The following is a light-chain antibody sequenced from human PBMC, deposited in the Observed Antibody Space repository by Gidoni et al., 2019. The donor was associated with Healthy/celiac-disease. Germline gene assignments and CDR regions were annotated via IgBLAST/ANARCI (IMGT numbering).Light chain of an antibody. CDR3: CSYAGSYTFGGV. CDR1: SSDVGGYNY. CDR2: DVS. Sequence: QSALTQPRSVSGSPGQSVTISCTGTSSDVGGYNYVSWYQQHPGKAPKLMIYDVSKRPSGVPDRFSGSTSGNTASLTISGLQAEDEADYYCCSYAGSYTFGGVFGGGTKLTVL. J-gene: IGLJ2*01. V-gene: IGLV2-11*01.